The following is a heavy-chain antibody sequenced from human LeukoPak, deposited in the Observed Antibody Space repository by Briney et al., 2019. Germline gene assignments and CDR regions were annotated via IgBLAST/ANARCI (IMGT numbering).Heavy chain of an antibody. CDR3: ARDRRIMITFGGVIATPGY. J-gene: IGHJ4*02. V-gene: IGHV1-2*06. Sequence: ASVKVSCKASGYTFTGYYMHWVRQAPGQGLEWMGRINPNSGGTNYAQKFQGRVTMTRDTSISTAYMELSRLRSDDTAVYYCARDRRIMITFGGVIATPGYWGQGTLVTVPS. CDR2: INPNSGGT. D-gene: IGHD3-16*02. CDR1: GYTFTGYY.